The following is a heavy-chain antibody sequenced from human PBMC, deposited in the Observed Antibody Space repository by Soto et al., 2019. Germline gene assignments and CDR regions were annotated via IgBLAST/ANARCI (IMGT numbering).Heavy chain of an antibody. CDR1: CGSLSSGGYY. D-gene: IGHD5-12*01. V-gene: IGHV4-31*03. CDR2: IYFSGST. Sequence: ASETLSLTCTLSCGSLSSGGYYRSWIPQHPRKGLGGIGDIYFSGSTHYNPSPKSRGTISINTSKNQFSLKLSSVTAADTAVYYCARFGDSGYPPSWFDPWGQGTLVTVSS. CDR3: ARFGDSGYPPSWFDP. J-gene: IGHJ5*02.